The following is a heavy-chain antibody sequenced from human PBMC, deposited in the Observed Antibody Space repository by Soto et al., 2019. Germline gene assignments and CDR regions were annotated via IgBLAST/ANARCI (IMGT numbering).Heavy chain of an antibody. D-gene: IGHD6-13*01. CDR2: INPSGGST. CDR1: GYTFTSYY. Sequence: QVQLVQSGAEVKKPGASVKVSCKASGYTFTSYYMHLVRQAPGQGLEWMGIINPSGGSTSYAQKFQGRVTMTRDTSTSTVYMELSSLRSEDTAVYYCASRFSSSWRFDYWGQGTLVTVSS. CDR3: ASRFSSSWRFDY. J-gene: IGHJ4*02. V-gene: IGHV1-46*03.